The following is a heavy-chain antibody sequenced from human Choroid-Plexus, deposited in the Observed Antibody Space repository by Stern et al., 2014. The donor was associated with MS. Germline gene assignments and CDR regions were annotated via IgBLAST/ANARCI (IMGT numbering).Heavy chain of an antibody. D-gene: IGHD2/OR15-2a*01. CDR3: AKDRQYLTYFFDH. CDR2: VSYDGSNK. Sequence: VQLVESGGGVVQPGRPLRLSCVASGFTFGSCAMHWVRQAPGKGLAWVAGVSYDGSNKYYADSLKGRFTISRDNSQNTLYMQMSSLRPEDTAVYYCAKDRQYLTYFFDHWGQGSLVTVSS. V-gene: IGHV3-30*18. CDR1: GFTFGSCA. J-gene: IGHJ5*02.